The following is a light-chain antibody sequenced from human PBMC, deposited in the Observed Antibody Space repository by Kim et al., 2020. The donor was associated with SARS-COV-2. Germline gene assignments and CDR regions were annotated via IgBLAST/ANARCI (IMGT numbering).Light chain of an antibody. CDR2: DVN. CDR1: NSDIGYYNY. Sequence: QSALTQPASVSGSPGQSITISCTGSNSDIGYYNYVSWYQHHPGKAPKLMIYDVNNRPSGVSNRFSGSKSGNTASLTISGLQAEDEADYYCQTWDTGIHVFGGGTQLTVL. CDR3: QTWDTGIHV. V-gene: IGLV2-14*03. J-gene: IGLJ3*02.